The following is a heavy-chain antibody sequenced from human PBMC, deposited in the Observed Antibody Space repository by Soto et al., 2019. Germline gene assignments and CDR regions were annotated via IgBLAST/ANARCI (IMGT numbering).Heavy chain of an antibody. J-gene: IGHJ6*03. V-gene: IGHV4-34*01. CDR3: ARDPEEYYYYMEV. CDR2: INHSGST. Sequence: PSETMSLTCAVYGGSFSGYYWSRIRQPPGKGLEWIGEINHSGSTNYNPSLKSRVTISVDTSKNQFSLKLSSVTAADTAVYYCARDPEEYYYYMEVWGKGTTVTVSS. CDR1: GGSFSGYY.